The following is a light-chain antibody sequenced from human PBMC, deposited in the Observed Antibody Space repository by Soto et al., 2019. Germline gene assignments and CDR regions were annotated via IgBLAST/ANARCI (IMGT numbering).Light chain of an antibody. V-gene: IGKV1-5*03. Sequence: IQMTQSPSTLPASVGDRVTITCRASQSINNWLAWYQQKPGKAPKLLIYKASTLESGVPSRFSGSGSGTEFTLTISSLQPDGFATYYCQQYNTDWTFGQGTKVEIK. CDR3: QQYNTDWT. J-gene: IGKJ1*01. CDR2: KAS. CDR1: QSINNW.